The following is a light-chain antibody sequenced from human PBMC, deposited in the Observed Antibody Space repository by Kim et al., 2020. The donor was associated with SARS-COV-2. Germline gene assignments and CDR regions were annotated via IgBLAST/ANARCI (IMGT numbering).Light chain of an antibody. J-gene: IGLJ1*01. Sequence: QSALTQPASVSGSPGQSITISCTGTSSDVGGYNYVSWYQQHPGKAPKLMIYDVSNRPSGVSNRFSVSKSGNTASLTISGLQAEDEADYYCSSYTSSSTVFGTGTKVTVL. CDR2: DVS. CDR1: SSDVGGYNY. CDR3: SSYTSSSTV. V-gene: IGLV2-14*03.